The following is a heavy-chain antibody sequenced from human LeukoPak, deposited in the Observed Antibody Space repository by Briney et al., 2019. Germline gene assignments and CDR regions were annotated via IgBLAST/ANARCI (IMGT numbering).Heavy chain of an antibody. J-gene: IGHJ5*02. CDR3: ARQPYYYGSGRWFDP. D-gene: IGHD3-10*01. Sequence: PSETLSLTCTVSGGSISSSSYYWGWIRQPPGKGLEWIGEINHSGSTNYNPSLKSRVTISVDTSKNQFSLKLSSVTAADTAVYYCARQPYYYGSGRWFDPWGQGTLVTVSS. CDR1: GGSISSSSYY. CDR2: INHSGST. V-gene: IGHV4-39*01.